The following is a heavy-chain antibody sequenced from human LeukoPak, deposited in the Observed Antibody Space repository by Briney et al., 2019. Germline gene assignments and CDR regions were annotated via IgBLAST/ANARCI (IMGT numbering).Heavy chain of an antibody. V-gene: IGHV1-46*01. Sequence: ASVKVSCKASGYTFTSYYMHWVRQAPGQGLEWMGIINPSGGSTSYAQKFQGRVTMTRDTSTSTVYMELSSLRSEDTAVYYCAKGEDVLRYFDWPMDVWGQGTTVTVSS. CDR2: INPSGGST. CDR3: AKGEDVLRYFDWPMDV. J-gene: IGHJ6*02. CDR1: GYTFTSYY. D-gene: IGHD3-9*01.